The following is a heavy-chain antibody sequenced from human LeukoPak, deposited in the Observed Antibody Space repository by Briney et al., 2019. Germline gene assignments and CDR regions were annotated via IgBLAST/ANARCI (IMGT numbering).Heavy chain of an antibody. V-gene: IGHV1-2*02. CDR2: INPNSGGT. D-gene: IGHD6-6*01. J-gene: IGHJ4*02. CDR3: ARVPVYSSSSGYYIDY. CDR1: GYTFTGYY. Sequence: ASVKVSCKASGYTFTGYYMHWVRQAPGQGLEWMGWINPNSGGTNYAQKFQGRVTMTRDTSISTAYMELSRLRSDDTAVYYCARVPVYSSSSGYYIDYWGQGTLVTVSS.